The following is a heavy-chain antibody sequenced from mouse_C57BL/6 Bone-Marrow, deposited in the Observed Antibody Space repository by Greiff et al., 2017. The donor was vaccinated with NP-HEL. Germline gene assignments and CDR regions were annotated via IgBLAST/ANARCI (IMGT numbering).Heavy chain of an antibody. Sequence: VQLQESGAELVRPGASVKLSCKASGYTFTDYYINWVKQRPGQGLEWIARIYPGSGNTYYNEKFKGKATLTAEKSSSTAYMQLSSLTSEDSAVYFCARSLMVTTAMDYWGQGTSVTVSS. V-gene: IGHV1-76*01. CDR2: IYPGSGNT. D-gene: IGHD2-2*01. J-gene: IGHJ4*01. CDR1: GYTFTDYY. CDR3: ARSLMVTTAMDY.